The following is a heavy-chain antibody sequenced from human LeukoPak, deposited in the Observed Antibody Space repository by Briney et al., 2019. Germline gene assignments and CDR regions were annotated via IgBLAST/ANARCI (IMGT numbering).Heavy chain of an antibody. D-gene: IGHD2-2*01. Sequence: GGSLRLSCAASGFTFSSYAMSWVRQAPGKGLEWVSAISGSGGSTYYADSVKGRFTISRDNSKNTLYLQMNSLRAEDTAVYYCAKGGYCSSTSCPHDAFDIWGQGTMVTVSS. V-gene: IGHV3-23*01. CDR1: GFTFSSYA. CDR2: ISGSGGST. CDR3: AKGGYCSSTSCPHDAFDI. J-gene: IGHJ3*02.